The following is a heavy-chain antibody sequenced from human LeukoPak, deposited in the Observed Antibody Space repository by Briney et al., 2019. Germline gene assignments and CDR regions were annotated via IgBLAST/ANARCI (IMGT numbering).Heavy chain of an antibody. CDR3: ARANYDFWSGYYFDY. V-gene: IGHV4-34*01. J-gene: IGHJ4*02. Sequence: SETLSLTCAVYGGSFSGYYWSWIRQPPGKGLEWIGEINHSGCTNYNPSLKSRVTISVDTSKNQFSLKLSSVTAADTAVYYCARANYDFWSGYYFDYWGQGTLVTVSS. CDR2: INHSGCT. D-gene: IGHD3-3*01. CDR1: GGSFSGYY.